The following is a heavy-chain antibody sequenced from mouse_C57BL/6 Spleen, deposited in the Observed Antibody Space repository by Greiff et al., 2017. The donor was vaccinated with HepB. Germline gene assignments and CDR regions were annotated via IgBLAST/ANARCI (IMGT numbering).Heavy chain of an antibody. CDR1: GYSITSDY. J-gene: IGHJ2*01. CDR2: ISYSGST. CDR3: ARSYYGSSPYFDY. D-gene: IGHD1-1*01. Sequence: EVQLVESGPGLAKPSQTLSLTCSVTGYSITSDYWNWIRKFPGNKPEYMGYISYSGSTYYNPSLKSRISITRDTSKNQYYLQLNSVTTEDTATYYGARSYYGSSPYFDYWGQGTTLTVSS. V-gene: IGHV3-8*01.